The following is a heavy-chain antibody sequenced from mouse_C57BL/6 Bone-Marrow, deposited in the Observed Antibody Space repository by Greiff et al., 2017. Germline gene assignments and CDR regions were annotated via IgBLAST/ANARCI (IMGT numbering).Heavy chain of an antibody. J-gene: IGHJ3*01. CDR3: AREELAY. CDR2: IYPNSGST. V-gene: IGHV1-81*01. CDR1: GYTFTSYG. Sequence: VQLQQPGAELARPGASVKLSCKASGYTFTSYGISWVKQSTGQGLEWIGEIYPNSGSTNYNEKFKSKATLTVDKSSSTAYMQLSSLTSEDSAVYYCAREELAYWGQGTLVTVSA.